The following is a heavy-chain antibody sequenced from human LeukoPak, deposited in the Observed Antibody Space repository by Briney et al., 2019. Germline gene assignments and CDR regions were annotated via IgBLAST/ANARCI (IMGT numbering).Heavy chain of an antibody. CDR2: IRYDGSNK. CDR1: GFTFSSYG. CDR3: AKGSHYYYDSSGSFDY. Sequence: GGSLRLSCAASGFTFSSYGMHWVRQAPGKGLEWVAFIRYDGSNKYYADSVKGRFTISRDNSKNTLYLQMNSLRAEDTAVYYCAKGSHYYYDSSGSFDYWGQGTLVTVSS. V-gene: IGHV3-30*02. D-gene: IGHD3-22*01. J-gene: IGHJ4*02.